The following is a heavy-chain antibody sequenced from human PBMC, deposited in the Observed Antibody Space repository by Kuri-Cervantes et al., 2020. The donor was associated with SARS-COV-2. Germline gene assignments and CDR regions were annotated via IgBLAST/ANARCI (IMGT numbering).Heavy chain of an antibody. Sequence: GGSLRLSCAASGFTFTTYAMTWVRQAPGKGLEWVSDITGSAGATRYADSVKGRFTISRDNAKYSLYLHMDSLRAEDSAVYSCARGGLCSGGSCYHYSYYMDVWGKGTTVTVSS. V-gene: IGHV3-23*01. CDR3: ARGGLCSGGSCYHYSYYMDV. CDR1: GFTFTTYA. D-gene: IGHD2-15*01. J-gene: IGHJ6*03. CDR2: ITGSAGAT.